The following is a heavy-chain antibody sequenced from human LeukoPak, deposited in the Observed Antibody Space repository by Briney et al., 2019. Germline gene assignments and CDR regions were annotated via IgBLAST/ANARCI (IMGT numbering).Heavy chain of an antibody. CDR2: ISGSGGST. D-gene: IGHD5-18*01. Sequence: PGGSLRLSCAASGFTFSSYAMSWLRQAPGKALEWVSAISGSGGSTYYAVSVKGRLTISRDNSKNTLYLQMNSLRAEDTAVYYCAKSEYTFGFGFYWGQGTLVTVSS. V-gene: IGHV3-23*01. CDR1: GFTFSSYA. CDR3: AKSEYTFGFGFY. J-gene: IGHJ4*02.